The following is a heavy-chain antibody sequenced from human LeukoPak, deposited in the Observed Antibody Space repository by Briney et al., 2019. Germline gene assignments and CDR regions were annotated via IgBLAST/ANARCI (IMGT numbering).Heavy chain of an antibody. D-gene: IGHD2/OR15-2a*01. J-gene: IGHJ4*02. CDR1: GFTFSYFY. V-gene: IGHV3-11*04. Sequence: GSLRLSCAASGFTFSYFYMSWIRQAPGKGLEWISYITGSGDTIYYADSVKGRFTISRDNAKNSLFLQMNSLTADDTAVYYCARERTTIVSGTTIGAYWGQGTLVTVSS. CDR3: ARERTTIVSGTTIGAY. CDR2: ITGSGDTI.